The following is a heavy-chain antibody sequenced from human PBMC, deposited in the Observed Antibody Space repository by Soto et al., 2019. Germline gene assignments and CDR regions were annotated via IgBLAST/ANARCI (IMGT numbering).Heavy chain of an antibody. V-gene: IGHV1-69*13. Sequence: ASVKVSCKASGDTLNKFVISWVRQAPGQGLEWMGGIIPIFGTANYAQKFQGRVTITADESTSTAYMELSSLRSEDTAVYYCARSVVVTYYWYFDLWGRGTLVTVSS. CDR3: ARSVVVTYYWYFDL. D-gene: IGHD2-21*02. CDR1: GDTLNKFV. CDR2: IIPIFGTA. J-gene: IGHJ2*01.